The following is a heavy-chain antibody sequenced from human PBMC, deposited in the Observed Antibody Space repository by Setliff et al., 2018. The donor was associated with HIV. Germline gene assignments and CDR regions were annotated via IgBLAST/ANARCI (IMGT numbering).Heavy chain of an antibody. Sequence: GGSLRLSCAASGFTFSSYGMHWVRQAPGKGLEWVAVICYDGNNKYYADSVKGRFTISRDTSKNTLYLQMNSLRAEDTAVYYCAKGRRATMVTSIYYMDVWGKGTTVTVSS. CDR2: ICYDGNNK. V-gene: IGHV3-33*06. J-gene: IGHJ6*03. CDR3: AKGRRATMVTSIYYMDV. D-gene: IGHD4-17*01. CDR1: GFTFSSYG.